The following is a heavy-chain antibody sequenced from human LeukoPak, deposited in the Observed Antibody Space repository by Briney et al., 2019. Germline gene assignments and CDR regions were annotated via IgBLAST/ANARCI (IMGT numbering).Heavy chain of an antibody. J-gene: IGHJ4*02. Sequence: GGSLRLSCAASGFTFRILYMDWVRQSPGKGLEWVGRIRNEANGYTTDYGTSVKGRFTISRDDSKDSLFLQMNDLKTEDTGVYYCVGVQHGDSFDSWGQGTLVTVSS. CDR1: GFTFRILY. CDR2: IRNEANGYTT. D-gene: IGHD1-26*01. V-gene: IGHV3-72*01. CDR3: VGVQHGDSFDS.